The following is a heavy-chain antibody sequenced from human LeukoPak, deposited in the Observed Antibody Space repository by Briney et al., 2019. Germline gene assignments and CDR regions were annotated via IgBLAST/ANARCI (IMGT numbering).Heavy chain of an antibody. CDR2: IYYSGST. V-gene: IGHV4-59*01. D-gene: IGHD6-19*01. Sequence: SETLSLTCAVYGGSFSSYYWSWIRQPPGKGLEWIGYIYYSGSTNYNPSLKSRVTISVDTSKNQFSLKLSSVTAADTAVYYCARAAYSSGWYEVDYWGQGTLVTVSS. J-gene: IGHJ4*02. CDR3: ARAAYSSGWYEVDY. CDR1: GGSFSSYY.